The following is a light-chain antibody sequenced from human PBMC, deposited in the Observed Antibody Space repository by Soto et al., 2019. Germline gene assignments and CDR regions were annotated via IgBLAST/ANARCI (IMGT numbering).Light chain of an antibody. CDR3: QVWDSSSDLWV. Sequence: SYELTQPPSVSVAPGKTARITCGGNNIGSKSVHWYQQKPGQAPVLVIYYDSDRPSGIPERFSGSNSGNTATLTISRVEAGDEVDYYCQVWDSSSDLWVFGGGTKLTVL. CDR1: NIGSKS. J-gene: IGLJ3*02. V-gene: IGLV3-21*04. CDR2: YDS.